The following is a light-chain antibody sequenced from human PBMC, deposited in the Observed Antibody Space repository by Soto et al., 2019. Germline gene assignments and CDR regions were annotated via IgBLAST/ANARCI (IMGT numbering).Light chain of an antibody. J-gene: IGLJ2*01. CDR1: SSDVGGYNC. V-gene: IGLV2-14*01. CDR3: SSYTSSSTLVV. CDR2: EVS. Sequence: QSDLTQPASVSGSPGQSITISCTGTSSDVGGYNCVSWYQQHPGKAPKLMIYEVSNRPSGVSNRFSGSKSGNTASLTISGLQAEDEADYYCSSYTSSSTLVVFGGGTKLTVL.